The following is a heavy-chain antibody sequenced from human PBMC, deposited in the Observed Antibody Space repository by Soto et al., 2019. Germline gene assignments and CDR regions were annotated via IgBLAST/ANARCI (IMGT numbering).Heavy chain of an antibody. Sequence: QVQLVESGGGVVQPGRSLRLSCAAPGFTFSSYGMHWVRQAPGKGLEWVAVIWYDGSNKYYADSVKGRFTISRDNSKNTLYLQMNSLRAEDTAVYYCARGDYGDNREYFQHWGQGTLVTVSS. D-gene: IGHD4-17*01. CDR2: IWYDGSNK. J-gene: IGHJ1*01. CDR1: GFTFSSYG. CDR3: ARGDYGDNREYFQH. V-gene: IGHV3-33*01.